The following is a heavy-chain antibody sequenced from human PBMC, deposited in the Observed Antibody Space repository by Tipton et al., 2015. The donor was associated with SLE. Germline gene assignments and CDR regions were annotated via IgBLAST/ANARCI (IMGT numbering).Heavy chain of an antibody. J-gene: IGHJ6*03. CDR3: AIGEQQSDYYHYYHMDV. CDR1: GGSFSDTY. D-gene: IGHD6-13*01. CDR2: ITYFGTT. V-gene: IGHV4-34*01. Sequence: TLSLTCVVYGGSFSDTYWSWIRQPPGKGLEWIGEITYFGTTNYNPSLKSRVIMSVDTSKKEFSLKLSSVTAADTAVYYCAIGEQQSDYYHYYHMDVWGKGTTVTVSS.